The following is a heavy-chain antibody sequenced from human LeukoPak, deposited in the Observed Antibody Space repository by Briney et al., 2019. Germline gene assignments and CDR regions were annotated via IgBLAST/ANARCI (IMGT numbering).Heavy chain of an antibody. Sequence: GGSLRLSCAASGFTFSDYWMHWVRQAPGKGLVWVSRINSDGSSANYADSVKGRFTISRDNAKNTLYLQMNSLRAEDTAVYYCATPMTTVTEGDYWGQGTLVTVSS. D-gene: IGHD4-17*01. J-gene: IGHJ4*02. CDR2: INSDGSSA. V-gene: IGHV3-74*01. CDR1: GFTFSDYW. CDR3: ATPMTTVTEGDY.